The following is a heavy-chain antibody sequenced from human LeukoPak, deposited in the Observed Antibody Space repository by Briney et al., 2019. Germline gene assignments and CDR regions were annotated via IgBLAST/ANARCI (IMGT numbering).Heavy chain of an antibody. Sequence: SETLSLTCTVSGGSISSSSYYWGWIRQPPGKGLEWIRSIYYSGSTYYNPSLKSRVTISVDTSKNQFSLKLSSVTAADTAVYYCARRAGSYYGEAQFDYWGQGTLVTVSS. CDR3: ARRAGSYYGEAQFDY. V-gene: IGHV4-39*07. CDR1: GGSISSSSYY. D-gene: IGHD1-26*01. CDR2: IYYSGST. J-gene: IGHJ4*02.